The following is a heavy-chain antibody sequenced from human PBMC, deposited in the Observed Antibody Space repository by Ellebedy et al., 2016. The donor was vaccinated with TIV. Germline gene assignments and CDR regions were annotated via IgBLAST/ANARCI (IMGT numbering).Heavy chain of an antibody. J-gene: IGHJ2*01. D-gene: IGHD2-21*02. Sequence: ASVKVSXKASGYTFTSYYMHWVRQAPGQGLEWMGIINPSGGSTSYAQKFQGRVTMTRDTSTSTVYMELSSLRSEDTAVYYCARVPVKTVRYCGGDCHSYWYFDLWGRGTLVTVSS. V-gene: IGHV1-46*01. CDR1: GYTFTSYY. CDR2: INPSGGST. CDR3: ARVPVKTVRYCGGDCHSYWYFDL.